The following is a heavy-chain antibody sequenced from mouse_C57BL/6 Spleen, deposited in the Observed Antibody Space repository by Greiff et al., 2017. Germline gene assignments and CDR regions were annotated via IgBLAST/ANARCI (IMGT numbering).Heavy chain of an antibody. CDR2: IDPSDSYT. CDR1: GYTFTSYW. Sequence: QVQLQQPGAELVKPGASVKLSCKASGYTFTSYWMQWVKQRPGQGLEWIGEIDPSDSYTNYNQKFKGKATLTVDTSSSTAYMQLSSLTSEDSAVYYCARSARSAQAWFEYWGQGTLVTVSA. CDR3: ARSARSAQAWFEY. D-gene: IGHD3-2*02. V-gene: IGHV1-50*01. J-gene: IGHJ3*01.